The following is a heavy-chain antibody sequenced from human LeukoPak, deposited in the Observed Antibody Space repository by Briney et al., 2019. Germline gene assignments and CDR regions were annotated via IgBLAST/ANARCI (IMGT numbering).Heavy chain of an antibody. D-gene: IGHD2-2*01. CDR3: ARDLEISSTSYFDY. V-gene: IGHV3-7*01. CDR1: GFTFSSYW. J-gene: IGHJ4*02. CDR2: IKQDGSEK. Sequence: GGSLRLSCAASGFTFSSYWMSWVRQAPGKGLEWVANIKQDGSEKYYVDSVKGRFTISRDNAKNSLYLQMNSLRAEDTAVYYCARDLEISSTSYFDYWGQGTLVTVSS.